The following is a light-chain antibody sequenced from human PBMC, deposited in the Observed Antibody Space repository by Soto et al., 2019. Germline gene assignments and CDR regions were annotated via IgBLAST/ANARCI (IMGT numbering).Light chain of an antibody. Sequence: EIVLTQSPGTLSLSPGERATLSCRASQSISTHLSWFQQTPGQAPGLLIYDASNRATGIPARFSGSGSGTDFSLTISSLETEDFAVYYCQQRSRWPYTFGQRTKLEIK. CDR1: QSISTH. CDR2: DAS. V-gene: IGKV3-11*01. J-gene: IGKJ2*01. CDR3: QQRSRWPYT.